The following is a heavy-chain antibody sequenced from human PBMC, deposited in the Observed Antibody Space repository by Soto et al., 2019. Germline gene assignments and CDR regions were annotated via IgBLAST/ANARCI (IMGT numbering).Heavy chain of an antibody. J-gene: IGHJ3*02. Sequence: GGSLRLSCAASGFTFSSYAMSWVRQAPGKGLEWVSAISGSGGSTYYADSVKGRFTISRDNSKNTLYLQMNSLRAEDTAVYYCAKAQYCSGGSCYPDAFDIWGQGTMVTVSS. CDR1: GFTFSSYA. V-gene: IGHV3-23*01. CDR3: AKAQYCSGGSCYPDAFDI. CDR2: ISGSGGST. D-gene: IGHD2-15*01.